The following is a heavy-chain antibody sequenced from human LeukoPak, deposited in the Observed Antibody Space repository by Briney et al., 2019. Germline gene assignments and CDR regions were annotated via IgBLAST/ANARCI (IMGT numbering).Heavy chain of an antibody. CDR3: ARDSYGSGSYFDY. V-gene: IGHV3-7*03. J-gene: IGHJ4*02. CDR1: GFTFSSYW. CDR2: IKQDGSEK. D-gene: IGHD3-10*01. Sequence: PGGSLRLSCAASGFTFSSYWMSWVRQAPGKGLEWAANIKQDGSEKYYVDSVKGRFTISRDNAKNSLYLQMNSLRSEDTAVYYCARDSYGSGSYFDYWGQGTLVTVSS.